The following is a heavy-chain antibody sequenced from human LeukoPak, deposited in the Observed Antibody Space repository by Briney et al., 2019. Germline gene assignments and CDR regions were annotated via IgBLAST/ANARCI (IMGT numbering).Heavy chain of an antibody. CDR2: ISYDGSNK. D-gene: IGHD6-13*01. J-gene: IGHJ4*02. CDR3: ARVLAAAGTVDY. Sequence: GGSLRLSCAASGFTFSSYAMHWVRQAPGKGLEWVAVISYDGSNKYYADSVKGRFTISRDNSKNTLYLQMNSLRAEDTAVYYCARVLAAAGTVDYWGQGTLVTVSS. V-gene: IGHV3-30*14. CDR1: GFTFSSYA.